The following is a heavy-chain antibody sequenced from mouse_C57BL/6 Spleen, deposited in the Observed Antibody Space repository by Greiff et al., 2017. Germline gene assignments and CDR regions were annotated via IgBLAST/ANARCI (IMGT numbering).Heavy chain of an antibody. D-gene: IGHD2-1*01. V-gene: IGHV1-52*01. J-gene: IGHJ4*01. CDR1: GYTFTSYW. CDR2: IDPSDSET. CDR3: AREGGNYYYAMDY. Sequence: VQLQQPGAELVRPGSSVKLSCKASGYTFTSYWMHWVKQRPIQGLEWIGNIDPSDSETHYNQKFKDKATLTVDKSSSTAYMQLSSLTSEDSAVXYCAREGGNYYYAMDYWGQGTSVTVSS.